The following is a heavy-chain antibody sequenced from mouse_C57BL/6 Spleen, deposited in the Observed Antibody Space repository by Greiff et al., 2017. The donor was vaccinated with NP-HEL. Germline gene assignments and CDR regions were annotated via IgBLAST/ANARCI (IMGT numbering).Heavy chain of an antibody. CDR3: ARRGIVAPCGY. V-gene: IGHV1-80*01. D-gene: IGHD1-1*01. CDR2: IYPGDGDT. CDR1: GYAFSSYW. Sequence: VQLQQSGAELVKPGASVKISCEASGYAFSSYWMNWVKQRPGKGLEWIGQIYPGDGDTNYNGKFKGKATLTADKSSSTAYMQLSSLTSEDSAVYFCARRGIVAPCGYWGQGTLVTVSA. J-gene: IGHJ3*02.